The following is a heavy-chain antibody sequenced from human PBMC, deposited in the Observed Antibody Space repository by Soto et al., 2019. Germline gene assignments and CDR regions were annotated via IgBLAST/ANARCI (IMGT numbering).Heavy chain of an antibody. CDR2: VSHDGRNT. Sequence: VQLVESGGGVVQPGRSLRLSCAASGFTFSDYAMHWVRQAPGKGLEWVAVVSHDGRNTHHADSVKGRFTISRDSSKNTVSLEMTSLRAAATAVYYCAKGGRQWLVTSDFNYWGQGALVTVSS. V-gene: IGHV3-30*18. J-gene: IGHJ4*02. CDR3: AKGGRQWLVTSDFNY. CDR1: GFTFSDYA. D-gene: IGHD6-19*01.